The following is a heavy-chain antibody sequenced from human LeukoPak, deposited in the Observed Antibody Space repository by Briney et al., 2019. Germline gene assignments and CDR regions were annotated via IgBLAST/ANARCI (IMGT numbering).Heavy chain of an antibody. CDR1: GFTFSSYA. CDR2: ISGSGGST. CDR3: AKDRPNYYGSNGHYYKLNGDC. D-gene: IGHD3-22*01. Sequence: HAGGSLRLSCAASGFTFSSYAMSWVRQAPGKGLEWVSAISGSGGSTYYADSVKGRFTISRDNSDNTLYLQMNSLRAEDTAVYYCAKDRPNYYGSNGHYYKLNGDCWGQGTLVTVSS. J-gene: IGHJ4*02. V-gene: IGHV3-23*01.